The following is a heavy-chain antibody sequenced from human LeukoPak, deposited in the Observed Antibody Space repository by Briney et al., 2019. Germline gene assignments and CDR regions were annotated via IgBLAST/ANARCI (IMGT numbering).Heavy chain of an antibody. CDR1: TFTFSSYS. CDR2: ISSGSTTI. Sequence: GGSLRLSCAASTFTFSSYSMNWVRQAPGKGLEWVSYISSGSTTIYYADSVKGRFTVSRDNAKNSLYLQMNSLRAEDTAVYYCASRGGRLLDYWGQGTLVTVSS. J-gene: IGHJ4*02. D-gene: IGHD3-16*01. V-gene: IGHV3-48*01. CDR3: ASRGGRLLDY.